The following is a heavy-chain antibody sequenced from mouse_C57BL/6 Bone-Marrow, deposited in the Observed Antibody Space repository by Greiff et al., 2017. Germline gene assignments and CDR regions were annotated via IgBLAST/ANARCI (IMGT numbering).Heavy chain of an antibody. V-gene: IGHV1-80*01. CDR3: AAITTVVEGGYFDV. CDR2: IYPGDGDT. J-gene: IGHJ1*03. D-gene: IGHD1-1*01. CDR1: GYAFSSYW. Sequence: VQVVESGAELVKPGASVKISCKASGYAFSSYWMNWVKQRPGKGLEWIGQIYPGDGDTNYNGKFKGKATLTADKSSSTAYMQLSSLTSEDSAVYFCAAITTVVEGGYFDVWGTGTTVTVSS.